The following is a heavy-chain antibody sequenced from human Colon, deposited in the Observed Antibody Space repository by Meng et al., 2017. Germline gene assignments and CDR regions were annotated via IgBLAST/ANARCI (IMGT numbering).Heavy chain of an antibody. Sequence: VQLQESGPGLVRPSETLSLTCTVSGGSVISNSYYWSWIRQPPGKGLEWIGFIYYSGSTNYNPSLKSRVTISVDTSKNQFSLKVSSVTAADTAVYYCARDSGYDKNWFDPWGQGTPVTVSS. CDR1: GGSVISNSYY. CDR3: ARDSGYDKNWFDP. V-gene: IGHV4-61*01. CDR2: IYYSGST. J-gene: IGHJ5*02. D-gene: IGHD5-12*01.